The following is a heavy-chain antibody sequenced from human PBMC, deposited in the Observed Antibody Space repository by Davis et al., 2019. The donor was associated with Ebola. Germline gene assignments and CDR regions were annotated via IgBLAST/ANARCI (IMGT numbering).Heavy chain of an antibody. CDR2: IYYSGST. V-gene: IGHV4-59*01. D-gene: IGHD5-12*01. CDR1: GGSISSYY. CDR3: ARGSGYGSYYYYGMDV. Sequence: SETLSLTCTVSGGSISSYYWSWIRQPPGKGLEWIGYIYYSGSTNYNPSLKSRVTISVDTSKNQFSLKLSSVTAADTAVYYCARGSGYGSYYYYGMDVWGQGTTVTVSS. J-gene: IGHJ6*02.